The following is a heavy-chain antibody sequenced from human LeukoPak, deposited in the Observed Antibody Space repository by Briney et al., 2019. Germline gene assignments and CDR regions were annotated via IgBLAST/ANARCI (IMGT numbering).Heavy chain of an antibody. J-gene: IGHJ4*02. V-gene: IGHV1-18*01. CDR1: GYTFTSYG. CDR3: ARDLPGYCSGGSCYSSDY. Sequence: ASVKVSCKASGYTFTSYGISWVRQAPGQGLEWMGWISAYNGNINYAQKLQGRVTMTTDTSTSTAYMELRSLRSDDTAVYYCARDLPGYCSGGSCYSSDYWGQGTLVTVSS. CDR2: ISAYNGNI. D-gene: IGHD2-15*01.